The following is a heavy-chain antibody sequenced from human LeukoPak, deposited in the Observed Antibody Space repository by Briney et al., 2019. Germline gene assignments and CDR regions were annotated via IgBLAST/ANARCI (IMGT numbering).Heavy chain of an antibody. CDR1: GGTFSRYP. V-gene: IGHV1-69*13. CDR3: ANLNAPYWGNLDY. CDR2: IIPIFGTT. D-gene: IGHD3-16*01. J-gene: IGHJ4*02. Sequence: GASVKVSCKTSGGTFSRYPISWVRQAPGQGLEWMGGIIPIFGTTNYAQKFQGRVTITADESTSTVYMELSRLRAEDTAVYYCANLNAPYWGNLDYWGQGTLVTVSS.